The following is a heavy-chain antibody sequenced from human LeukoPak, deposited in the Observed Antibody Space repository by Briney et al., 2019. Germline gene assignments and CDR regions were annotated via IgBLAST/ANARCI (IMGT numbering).Heavy chain of an antibody. CDR3: TTDSSGSYFPLDAFDI. CDR1: GFTFSNAW. Sequence: GGSLRLSCAASGFTFSNAWMSWVRQAPGKGLEWVCRIKSKTAGGTTDYGAPVKGRFTISKDDSKNTLYLQMNSLKTEHTAVYYCTTDSSGSYFPLDAFDIWGQGTMVTVSS. J-gene: IGHJ3*02. CDR2: IKSKTAGGTT. V-gene: IGHV3-15*01. D-gene: IGHD1-26*01.